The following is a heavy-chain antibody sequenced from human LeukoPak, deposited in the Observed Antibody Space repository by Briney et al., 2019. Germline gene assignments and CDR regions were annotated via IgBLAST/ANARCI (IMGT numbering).Heavy chain of an antibody. CDR3: ANESPFLDY. J-gene: IGHJ4*02. Sequence: PGGSLRLSCAASGFTFTTYAMTWVRQAPGKGLEWVSVIGGSGGSTYYADSVKGRFTISRDNSKNTLYLQMHSLRAEDTAVYYCANESPFLDYWGQGTLVTVSS. V-gene: IGHV3-23*01. CDR1: GFTFTTYA. CDR2: IGGSGGST.